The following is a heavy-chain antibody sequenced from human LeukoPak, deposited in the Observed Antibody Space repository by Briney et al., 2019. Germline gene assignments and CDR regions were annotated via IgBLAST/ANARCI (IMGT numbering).Heavy chain of an antibody. D-gene: IGHD2-21*02. Sequence: GRSLRLSCAASGFTFSSYAMHWVRQAPGKGLERVAVISYDGSNKYYADSVKGRFTISRDNSKNTLYLQMNSLRAEDTAVYYCARDARGAYCGGDCSPYFDYWGQGTLVTVSS. CDR3: ARDARGAYCGGDCSPYFDY. CDR1: GFTFSSYA. V-gene: IGHV3-30-3*01. CDR2: ISYDGSNK. J-gene: IGHJ4*02.